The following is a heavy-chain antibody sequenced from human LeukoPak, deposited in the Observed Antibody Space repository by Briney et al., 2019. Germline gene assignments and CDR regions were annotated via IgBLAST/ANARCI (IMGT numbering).Heavy chain of an antibody. Sequence: GGSLRLSCAVSGSTVSSNYMSWVRQTPGKGLEWVSVIYSDGNAYYADSVRGRFTISRDNSKNTLYLQMNSLRAEDTSVYYCARVKRDGFNSDAFDIWGQGTMVTVSS. V-gene: IGHV3-53*01. J-gene: IGHJ3*02. CDR3: ARVKRDGFNSDAFDI. CDR2: IYSDGNA. CDR1: GSTVSSNY. D-gene: IGHD5-24*01.